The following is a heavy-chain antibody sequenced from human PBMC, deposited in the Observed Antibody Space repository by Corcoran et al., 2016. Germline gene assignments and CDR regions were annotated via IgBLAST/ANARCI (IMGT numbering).Heavy chain of an antibody. CDR2: IVVGSGNT. V-gene: IGHV1-58*01. CDR3: AAGGSGSYSPMWYY. D-gene: IGHD1-26*01. CDR1: GFTFTSSA. Sequence: QMQLVQSGPEVKKPGTSVKVSCKASGFTFTSSAVQWVRQARGQRLEWIGWIVVGSGNTNYAQKFQERVTITRDMSTSTAYMELSSLRSEDTAVYYCAAGGSGSYSPMWYYWGQGTLVTVSS. J-gene: IGHJ4*02.